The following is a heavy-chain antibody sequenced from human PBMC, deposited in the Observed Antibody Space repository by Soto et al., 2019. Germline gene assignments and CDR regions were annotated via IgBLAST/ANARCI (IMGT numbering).Heavy chain of an antibody. CDR2: IIPIFGTA. CDR1: GGTFSSYA. J-gene: IGHJ6*02. D-gene: IGHD6-6*01. Sequence: SVNVSCKASGGTFSSYAISWVRQAPGQGLEWMGGIIPIFGTANYAQKFQGRVTITADESTSTAYMELSSLRSEDTAVYYCARDDLEYSRPPEGMDVWGQGTTVTVSS. CDR3: ARDDLEYSRPPEGMDV. V-gene: IGHV1-69*13.